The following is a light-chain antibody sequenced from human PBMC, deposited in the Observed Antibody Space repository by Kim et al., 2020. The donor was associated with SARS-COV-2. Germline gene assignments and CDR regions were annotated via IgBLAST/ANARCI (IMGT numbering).Light chain of an antibody. Sequence: PGKTARSPWGGNSIGRKRVHGYQQRPGQAPVLVIYYDSDRPSGIPERFSGSNSGNTATLTISRVEAGDEADYHCQVWDSSSDHPYVFGTGTKVTVL. CDR2: YDS. CDR1: SIGRKR. V-gene: IGLV3-21*04. J-gene: IGLJ1*01. CDR3: QVWDSSSDHPYV.